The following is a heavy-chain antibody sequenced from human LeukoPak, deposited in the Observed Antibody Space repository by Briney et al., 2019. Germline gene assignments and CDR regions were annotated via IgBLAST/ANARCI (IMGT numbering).Heavy chain of an antibody. J-gene: IGHJ3*02. V-gene: IGHV1-2*02. Sequence: ASVKVSCKASGYTFTGYYMHWVRQAPGQGLEWMGWINPNSGGTNYAQKFQGRVTMTRDTSISTAYMELSRLRSDDTAVYYCAREGWELLGSANAFDIWGQGTMVTVSS. CDR2: INPNSGGT. CDR1: GYTFTGYY. CDR3: AREGWELLGSANAFDI. D-gene: IGHD1-26*01.